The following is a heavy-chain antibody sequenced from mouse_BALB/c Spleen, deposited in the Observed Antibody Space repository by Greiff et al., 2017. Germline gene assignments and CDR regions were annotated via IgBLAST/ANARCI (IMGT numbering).Heavy chain of an antibody. CDR1: GYTFTSYW. V-gene: IGHV1-69*02. D-gene: IGHD2-4*01. CDR2: IDPSDSET. Sequence: QVQLQQPGAELVKPGAPVKLSCKASGYTFTSYWMNWVKQRPGRGLEWIGRIDPSDSETHYNQKFKDKATLTVDKSSSTAYIQLSSLTSEDSAVYYGATNYDRGMDYWGQGTSVTGSS. CDR3: ATNYDRGMDY. J-gene: IGHJ4*01.